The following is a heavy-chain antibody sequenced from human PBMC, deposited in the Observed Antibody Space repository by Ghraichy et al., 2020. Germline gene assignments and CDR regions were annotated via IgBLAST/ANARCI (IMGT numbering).Heavy chain of an antibody. J-gene: IGHJ4*02. D-gene: IGHD3-22*01. CDR2: ISSSSRYT. CDR1: GFTFSSYI. CDR3: AREVPKGFSNGYS. Sequence: GGSLRLSCVDSGFTFSSYIMNWVRQAPGKGLEWVSSISSSSRYTYYADSVKGRFTISRDNAKNSLYLQMDSLRVEDTAVYYCAREVPKGFSNGYSWGQGTLVTVSS. V-gene: IGHV3-21*01.